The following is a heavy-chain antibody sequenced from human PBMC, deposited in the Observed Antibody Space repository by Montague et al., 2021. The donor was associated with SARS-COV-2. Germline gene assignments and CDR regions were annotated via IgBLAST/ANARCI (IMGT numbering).Heavy chain of an antibody. Sequence: SLRLSCAASGFTFSSYVMSWVRQPPGKGLEWVSLIYSAGSSTSYADSVKGRFTISRDNSRNTMYLQMNSLRAEDTAVYYCYGESLDQYYFDYWGQGTLVTVSS. V-gene: IGHV3-23*03. D-gene: IGHD3-10*01. CDR2: IYSAGSST. CDR3: YGESLDQYYFDY. J-gene: IGHJ4*02. CDR1: GFTFSSYV.